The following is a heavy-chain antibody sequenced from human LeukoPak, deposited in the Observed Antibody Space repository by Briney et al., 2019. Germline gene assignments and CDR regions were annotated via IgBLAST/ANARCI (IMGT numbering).Heavy chain of an antibody. Sequence: PSETLSLTCAVYGGSFSGYYWSWIRQPPGKGLEWIGEINHSGSTNYNPSLKSRVTISVDTSKNQFSLKLSSVTAADTAVYYCARDRIAGDYFDYWGQGTLVTVSS. V-gene: IGHV4-34*01. CDR2: INHSGST. J-gene: IGHJ4*02. CDR1: GGSFSGYY. D-gene: IGHD2-15*01. CDR3: ARDRIAGDYFDY.